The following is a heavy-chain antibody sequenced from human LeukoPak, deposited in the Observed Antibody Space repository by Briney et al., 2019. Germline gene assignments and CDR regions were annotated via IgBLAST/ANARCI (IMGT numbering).Heavy chain of an antibody. CDR3: VRGGDDNAMWRYYFDY. J-gene: IGHJ4*02. D-gene: IGHD2-21*01. CDR2: ISYSGST. V-gene: IGHV4-59*11. CDR1: CGSIRSHY. Sequence: SDTLSLTCTVSCGSIRSHYWSWIRQLPGEGLEWLGYISYSGSTNYNPSLKSRVTISVDTSKTQFSLKLRSVTAADTAMYYCVRGGDDNAMWRYYFDYWGQGTLVSVSS.